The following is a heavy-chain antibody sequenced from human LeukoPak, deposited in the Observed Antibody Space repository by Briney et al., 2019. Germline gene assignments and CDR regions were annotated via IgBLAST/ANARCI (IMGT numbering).Heavy chain of an antibody. CDR1: GFTFSNYG. J-gene: IGHJ4*02. Sequence: GGSLRLSCAASGFTFSNYGIHWVRQAPGKGLEWVAVIWYDGSKKYYADSVKGRFTISRDDSKNTLYLQMNSLRAEDTAVYYCARDFGVTNYHFDYWGQGTLVTVPS. CDR3: ARDFGVTNYHFDY. CDR2: IWYDGSKK. V-gene: IGHV3-33*01. D-gene: IGHD3-16*01.